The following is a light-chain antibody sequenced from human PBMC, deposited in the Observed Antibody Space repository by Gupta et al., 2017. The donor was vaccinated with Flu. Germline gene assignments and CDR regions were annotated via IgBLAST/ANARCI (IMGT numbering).Light chain of an antibody. CDR3: AAWDDSLNGVV. CDR1: SSNIGINT. CDR2: SNN. V-gene: IGLV1-44*01. Sequence: QSVLTQPTSASGTPGQRVTISCSGSSSNIGINTVNWYQQLPRTAPKLLIYSNNQRPSGVPDRFSGSKSGTSASLAISGLQSEDEADYYCAAWDDSLNGVVFGGGTKLTVL. J-gene: IGLJ2*01.